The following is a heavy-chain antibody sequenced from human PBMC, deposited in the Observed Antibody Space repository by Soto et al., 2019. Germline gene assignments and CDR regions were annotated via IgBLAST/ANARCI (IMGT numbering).Heavy chain of an antibody. CDR1: GFTFSSHG. CDR3: ARVGPLTTNYGMDV. CDR2: IWHDGSQE. V-gene: IGHV3-33*01. Sequence: QVQLVESGGGVVQPGRSLRLSCAASGFTFSSHGMHWVRQAPGKVLEWVAVIWHDGSQEYYADSVRGRFTISRDNSKNMVYLQLNSLRDEDTAVSKCARVGPLTTNYGMDVWGQGTTVTVSS. J-gene: IGHJ6*02. D-gene: IGHD4-4*01.